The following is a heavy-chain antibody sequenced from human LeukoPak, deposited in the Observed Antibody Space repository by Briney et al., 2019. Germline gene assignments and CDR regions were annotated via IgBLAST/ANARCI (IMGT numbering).Heavy chain of an antibody. V-gene: IGHV3-66*01. CDR3: AARPDWNRGPYDY. Sequence: GGSLRLSCAASGYTVSDKPMTWVRQAAGKGLEWVSVIYSDGSTYYSESVKGRFYISRDNSKNTLYLQMNSLGAEDTAVYYCAARPDWNRGPYDYWGQGTLVTVSS. D-gene: IGHD1/OR15-1a*01. J-gene: IGHJ4*02. CDR1: GYTVSDKP. CDR2: IYSDGST.